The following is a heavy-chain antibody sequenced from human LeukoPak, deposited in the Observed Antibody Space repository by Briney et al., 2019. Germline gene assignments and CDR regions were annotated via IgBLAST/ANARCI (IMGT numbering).Heavy chain of an antibody. J-gene: IGHJ5*02. Sequence: GASVKVSCKASGGTFSSYAISWVRQAPGQGLEWMGGIIPIFGTANYAQKFQGRVTITADESTSTAYMELSSLRSEDTAVYYCAIQFRCGYFTWFDPWGQGTLVSVSS. V-gene: IGHV1-69*13. D-gene: IGHD3-22*01. CDR1: GGTFSSYA. CDR2: IIPIFGTA. CDR3: AIQFRCGYFTWFDP.